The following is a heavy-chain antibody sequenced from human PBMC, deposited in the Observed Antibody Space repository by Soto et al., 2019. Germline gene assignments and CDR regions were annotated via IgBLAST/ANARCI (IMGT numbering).Heavy chain of an antibody. CDR3: ARLLRLTYSYYYYMDV. V-gene: IGHV4-39*01. CDR1: GGSISSSSYY. CDR2: IYYSGST. Sequence: QLQLLESGPGLVKPSETLSLTCTVSGGSISSSSYYWGWIRQPPGKGLEWIGSIYYSGSTYYNPSLKSRVTISVDTSKNQFSLKLSSVTAADTAVYYCARLLRLTYSYYYYMDVWGKGTTVTVSS. D-gene: IGHD3-16*01. J-gene: IGHJ6*03.